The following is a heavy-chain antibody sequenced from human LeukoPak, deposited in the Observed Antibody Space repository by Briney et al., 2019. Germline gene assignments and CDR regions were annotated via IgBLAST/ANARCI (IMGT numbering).Heavy chain of an antibody. J-gene: IGHJ4*02. CDR1: GFTFSTYS. CDR2: ISGSSETI. D-gene: IGHD4-11*01. CDR3: ARTPPTAGLTTIGVGSDY. Sequence: GGSLRLSCAASGFTFSTYSMNWVRQAPGKGLEWVSYISGSSETIYYADSVKGRFTISRDNAKNSLYLQMNSLRDEDTAVYYCARTPPTAGLTTIGVGSDYWGQGTLVTVSS. V-gene: IGHV3-48*02.